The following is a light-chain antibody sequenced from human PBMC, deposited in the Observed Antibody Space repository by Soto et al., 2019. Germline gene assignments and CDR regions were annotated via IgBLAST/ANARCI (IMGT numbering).Light chain of an antibody. CDR2: GAS. V-gene: IGKV3-20*01. CDR3: QHYNDYPWT. Sequence: EIVLTQSPGTLSLSPGERATLSCRASQSVSSSYLAWYQQKPGQAPRLLIYGASSRATGIPDRFSGSGSGTDFTLTISRLEPEDFATYYCQHYNDYPWTFGQGTKVEI. J-gene: IGKJ1*01. CDR1: QSVSSSY.